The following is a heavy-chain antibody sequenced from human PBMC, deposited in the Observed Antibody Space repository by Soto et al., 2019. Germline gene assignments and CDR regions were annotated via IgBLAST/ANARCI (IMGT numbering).Heavy chain of an antibody. CDR2: INPNSGGT. CDR1: GYTFTSYY. CDR3: ARDRGPPGLGDCGMDV. D-gene: IGHD2-21*01. V-gene: IGHV1-2*02. Sequence: ASVKVSCKASGYTFTSYYMHWVRQAPGQGLEWMGWINPNSGGTNYAQKFQGRVTMTRDTSISTAHMELSRLRSDDTAVYYCARDRGPPGLGDCGMDVWGQGTTVTVSS. J-gene: IGHJ6*02.